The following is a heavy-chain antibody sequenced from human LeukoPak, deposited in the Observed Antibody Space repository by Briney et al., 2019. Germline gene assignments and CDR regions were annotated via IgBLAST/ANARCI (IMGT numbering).Heavy chain of an antibody. CDR3: AKGLKGSSWHGDDY. J-gene: IGHJ4*02. D-gene: IGHD6-13*01. Sequence: GGSLRLSCAASGFTFSSYDMSWVRQAPGKGLEWVSAISGSGGSTYYADSVKGRFTISRDNSKNTLYLQMNSLRAEDTAVYYCAKGLKGSSWHGDDYWGQRTLVTVSS. V-gene: IGHV3-23*01. CDR2: ISGSGGST. CDR1: GFTFSSYD.